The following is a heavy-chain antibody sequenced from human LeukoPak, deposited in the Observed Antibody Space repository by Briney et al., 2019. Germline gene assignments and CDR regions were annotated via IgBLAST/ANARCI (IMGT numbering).Heavy chain of an antibody. V-gene: IGHV3-48*01. D-gene: IGHD3-22*01. CDR2: ISSSSRSM. CDR3: ARQNGAGYYSYFDS. CDR1: GFTFSDYS. J-gene: IGHJ4*02. Sequence: GGSLRLSCAASGFTFSDYSMNWVRQAPGKGLEWGSYISSSSRSMYYADSVKGRFTISRDNARSSLYLQMNSLRAEDTAVYYCARQNGAGYYSYFDSWGQGTLVTVSS.